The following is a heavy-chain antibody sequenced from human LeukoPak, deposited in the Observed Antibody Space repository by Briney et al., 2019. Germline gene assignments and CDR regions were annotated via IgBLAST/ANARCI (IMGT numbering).Heavy chain of an antibody. CDR2: ISSSGSTI. CDR1: GFTFSSYE. V-gene: IGHV3-48*03. J-gene: IGHJ6*02. D-gene: IGHD3-22*01. Sequence: GGSLRLSCAASGFTFSSYEMDWVRQAPGKGLEWVSYISSSGSTIYYADSVKGRFTISRDNAKNSLYLQMNSLRAEDTAVYYCARLYDGSGYYRDYYYGMDVWGQGTTVTVSS. CDR3: ARLYDGSGYYRDYYYGMDV.